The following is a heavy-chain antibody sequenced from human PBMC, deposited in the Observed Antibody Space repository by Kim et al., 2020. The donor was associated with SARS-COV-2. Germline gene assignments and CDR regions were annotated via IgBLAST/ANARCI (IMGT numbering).Heavy chain of an antibody. Sequence: VKVSCKASGYTFTSYDINWVRQATGQGLEWMGWMNPNSGNTGYAQKFQGRVTMTRNTSISTAYMELSSLRSEDTAVYYCARGRRTMIVVVITPYYYYGMDVWGQGTTVTVSS. V-gene: IGHV1-8*01. CDR2: MNPNSGNT. CDR1: GYTFTSYD. CDR3: ARGRRTMIVVVITPYYYYGMDV. D-gene: IGHD3-22*01. J-gene: IGHJ6*02.